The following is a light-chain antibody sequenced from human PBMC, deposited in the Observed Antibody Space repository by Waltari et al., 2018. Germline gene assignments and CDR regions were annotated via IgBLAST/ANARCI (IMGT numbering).Light chain of an antibody. Sequence: DIQMTQPPSALSASIGHRVTTSCRASQNIYTSLAWYQQKPGKAPILLIYGASRLQSGIPSRFSGGGSGTDFTRTISSLQPEDSGNFYCQQYYNNPPTFGGGTKVEI. CDR2: GAS. CDR3: QQYYNNPPT. V-gene: IGKV1-NL1*01. J-gene: IGKJ4*01. CDR1: QNIYTS.